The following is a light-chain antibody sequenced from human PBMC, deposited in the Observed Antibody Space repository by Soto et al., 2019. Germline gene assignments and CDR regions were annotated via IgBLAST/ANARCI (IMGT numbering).Light chain of an antibody. J-gene: IGLJ3*02. CDR2: EVN. CDR3: CSSVGGPNWV. V-gene: IGLV2-23*02. Sequence: QSALTQPASVSGSPGPSIAISCTGTSSDVGSYERVSWYQQHPGKAPTLMIYEVNKRPSGVSNRFSGSKSGNTASLTISGLQAEDEADYYCCSSVGGPNWVFGGGTKLTVL. CDR1: SSDVGSYER.